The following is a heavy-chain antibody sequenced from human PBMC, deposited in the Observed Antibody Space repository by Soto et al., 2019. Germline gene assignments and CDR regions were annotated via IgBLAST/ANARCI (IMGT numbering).Heavy chain of an antibody. D-gene: IGHD7-27*01. CDR3: VGRGNQNWGDY. CDR2: IWYDGNNK. Sequence: QVQLVESGGGVVQPGRSLRLSCAASGFTFSSYGMHWARQAPGKGLEWVSSIWYDGNNKYYADSVKGRFTISRDNSRNTLFLQMNSLRAEDTALYYCVGRGNQNWGDYWGQGTQVTVSS. CDR1: GFTFSSYG. V-gene: IGHV3-33*01. J-gene: IGHJ4*02.